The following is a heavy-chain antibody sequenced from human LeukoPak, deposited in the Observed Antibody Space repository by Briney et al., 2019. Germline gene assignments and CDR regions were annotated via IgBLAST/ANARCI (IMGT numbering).Heavy chain of an antibody. Sequence: ASVKVSCKASGYTFTSYYMHWVRQAPGQGLEWMGRINPNSGGTNYAQKFQGRVTMTRDTSISTAYMELSRLRSDDTAVYYCARSPEYYYDSSGYSFDYWGQGTLVTVSS. J-gene: IGHJ4*02. V-gene: IGHV1-2*06. CDR1: GYTFTSYY. CDR2: INPNSGGT. D-gene: IGHD3-22*01. CDR3: ARSPEYYYDSSGYSFDY.